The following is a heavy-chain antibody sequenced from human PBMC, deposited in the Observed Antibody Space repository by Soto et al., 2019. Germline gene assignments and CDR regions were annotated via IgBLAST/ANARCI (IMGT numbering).Heavy chain of an antibody. V-gene: IGHV4-39*01. CDR3: ARHEPVGNWFDP. Sequence: SETLSLTCTVSGGSISSSSYYWGWIRQPPGKGLEWIGSIYYSGSTYYNPSLKSRVTISVDTSKNQFSLKLSSVTAADTAVYYCARHEPVGNWFDPWGQGTLVTV. CDR1: GGSISSSSYY. CDR2: IYYSGST. J-gene: IGHJ5*02.